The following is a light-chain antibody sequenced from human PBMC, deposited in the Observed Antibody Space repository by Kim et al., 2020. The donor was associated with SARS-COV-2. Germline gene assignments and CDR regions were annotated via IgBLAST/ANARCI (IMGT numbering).Light chain of an antibody. CDR2: YDS. Sequence: APGKTASITCGGNNIGGKSVHWYQQKPGQAPVLVISYDSGRPSGIPERFSGSNSGITATLTISRVEAGDAADYYCQVWDRSSDHQVFGGGTQLTVL. CDR1: NIGGKS. J-gene: IGLJ3*02. V-gene: IGLV3-21*04. CDR3: QVWDRSSDHQV.